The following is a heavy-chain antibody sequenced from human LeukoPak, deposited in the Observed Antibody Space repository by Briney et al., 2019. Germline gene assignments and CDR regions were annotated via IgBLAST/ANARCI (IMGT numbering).Heavy chain of an antibody. Sequence: PSETLSLTCAVYGGSFSGYYRSWIRQPPGKGLEWIGEINHSGSTNYNPSLKSRVTISVDTSKNQFSLKLSSVTAADTAVYYCARGIRGPEDYWGQGTLVTVSS. D-gene: IGHD2-2*01. CDR3: ARGIRGPEDY. V-gene: IGHV4-34*01. J-gene: IGHJ4*02. CDR2: INHSGST. CDR1: GGSFSGYY.